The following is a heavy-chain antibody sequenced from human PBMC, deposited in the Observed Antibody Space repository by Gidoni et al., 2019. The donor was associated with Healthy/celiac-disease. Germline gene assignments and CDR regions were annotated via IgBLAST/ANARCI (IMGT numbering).Heavy chain of an antibody. V-gene: IGHV3-9*01. CDR1: GVPFDDYA. CDR2: ISWNSGSI. D-gene: IGHD5-12*01. J-gene: IGHJ3*02. Sequence: EVQLVESGGGLVQPGRSLRLSCAASGVPFDDYAMHWVRQAPGKGLEWVSGISWNSGSIGYADSGKGRFTISRDNAKNSLYLQMNSLRAEDTALYYCAKGQHSGYDSDAFDIWGQGTMVTVSS. CDR3: AKGQHSGYDSDAFDI.